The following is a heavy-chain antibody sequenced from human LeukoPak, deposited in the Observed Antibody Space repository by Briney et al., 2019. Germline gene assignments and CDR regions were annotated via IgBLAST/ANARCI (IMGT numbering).Heavy chain of an antibody. Sequence: ASVKVSCKVSGYTLTELSMHWVRQAPGKGLEWMGGFDPEDGETIYAQKFQGRVTMTEDTSTDTAYMELSRLRSEDTAVYYCATAITEGAWEPTCYLDYWGQGTLVTVSS. CDR2: FDPEDGET. CDR1: GYTLTELS. V-gene: IGHV1-24*01. J-gene: IGHJ4*02. CDR3: ATAITEGAWEPTCYLDY. D-gene: IGHD1-26*01.